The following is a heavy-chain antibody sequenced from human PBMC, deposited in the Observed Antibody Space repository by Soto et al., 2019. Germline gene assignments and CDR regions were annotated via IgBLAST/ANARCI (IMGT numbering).Heavy chain of an antibody. CDR2: ISSSSSYI. CDR1: GFTFSSYS. Sequence: SLRLSCAASGFTFSSYSMNWVRQAPGKGLEWVSSISSSSSYIYYADSVKGRFTISRDNTKNSLYLQMNSLRAEDTAVYYCATQPYYYGSGTSTDLNYYYYYGMDVWGQGTTVTVSS. CDR3: ATQPYYYGSGTSTDLNYYYYYGMDV. J-gene: IGHJ6*02. D-gene: IGHD3-10*01. V-gene: IGHV3-21*01.